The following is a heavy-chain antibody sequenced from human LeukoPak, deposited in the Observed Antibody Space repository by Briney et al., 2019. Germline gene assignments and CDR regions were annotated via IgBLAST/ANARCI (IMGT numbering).Heavy chain of an antibody. CDR3: ARQGELAIDY. V-gene: IGHV4-39*01. CDR1: GGSFSGYY. D-gene: IGHD1-26*01. Sequence: SETLSLTCAVFGGSFSGYYWGWIRQPPGKGLAWIGTIYYSGSTYYNPSLKSRVTISVDTSKNQFSLKLSSVTAADTAVYYCARQGELAIDYWGQGTLVTVSS. CDR2: IYYSGST. J-gene: IGHJ4*02.